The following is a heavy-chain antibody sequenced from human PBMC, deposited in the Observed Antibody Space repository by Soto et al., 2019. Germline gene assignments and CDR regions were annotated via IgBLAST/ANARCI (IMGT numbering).Heavy chain of an antibody. CDR2: IYQSGTP. J-gene: IGHJ4*02. V-gene: IGHV4-31*03. Sequence: QVQLQESGPGLVKPSDTLSLTCTVSGGSISSGGYYWNWIRQYPGKGLEWIAYIYQSGTPYYNPSLKSRATISIDRSKNQFSLMLDSVTAAVTAVYYCARDLRLDSWGPGTLVTVSS. D-gene: IGHD2-21*02. CDR3: ARDLRLDS. CDR1: GGSISSGGYY.